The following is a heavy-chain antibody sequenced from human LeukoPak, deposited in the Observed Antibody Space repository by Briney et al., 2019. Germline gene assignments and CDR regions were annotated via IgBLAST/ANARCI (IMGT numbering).Heavy chain of an antibody. D-gene: IGHD5-24*01. Sequence: PGGSLRLSCAASGFTVSSNYMSWVRQAPGKGLEWVSAISGSGGSTYYADSVKGRFTISRDNSKNTLYLRMNSLRAEDTAVYYCAKGLEDGYNPFDYWGQGTLVTVSS. CDR3: AKGLEDGYNPFDY. CDR2: ISGSGGST. J-gene: IGHJ4*02. V-gene: IGHV3-23*01. CDR1: GFTVSSNY.